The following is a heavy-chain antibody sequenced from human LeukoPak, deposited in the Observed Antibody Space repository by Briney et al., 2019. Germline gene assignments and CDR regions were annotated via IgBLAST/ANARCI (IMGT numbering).Heavy chain of an antibody. CDR2: ISYSGST. Sequence: PSETLSLTCTVSGGSISSSSYQWGWIRQPPGKGLEWIGTISYSGSTYYNPSLKSRVTVSVDTSKNQFSLKLSSVTASDTAVYYCARISIVVVPGYFDYWGQGTLVTVSS. J-gene: IGHJ4*02. CDR1: GGSISSSSYQ. CDR3: ARISIVVVPGYFDY. D-gene: IGHD2-2*01. V-gene: IGHV4-39*01.